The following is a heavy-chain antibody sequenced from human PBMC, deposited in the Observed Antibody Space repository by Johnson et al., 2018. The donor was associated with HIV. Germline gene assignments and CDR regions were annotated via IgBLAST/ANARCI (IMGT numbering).Heavy chain of an antibody. J-gene: IGHJ3*02. Sequence: EVQLVESGGGLVKPGGSLRLSCVASGFTFDDYGMSWVRQGPGKGLEWVSGMNWNGGSTGYADSVKGRFTISSDNSKNTLYLQMNSLRAEDTAVYYCAKDVELHWGDAFDIWGQGTMVTVSS. CDR3: AKDVELHWGDAFDI. CDR1: GFTFDDYG. D-gene: IGHD7-27*01. CDR2: MNWNGGST. V-gene: IGHV3-20*04.